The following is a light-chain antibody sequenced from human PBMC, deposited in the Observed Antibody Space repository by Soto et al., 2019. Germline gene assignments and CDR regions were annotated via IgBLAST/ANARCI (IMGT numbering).Light chain of an antibody. CDR1: SSNIGDNF. Sequence: SVLTQPPSVSAAPGQKVTISCSGSSSNIGDNFVSWYQQLPGTAPKLLIYDNNKRPSGIPDRFSGSKSGTSATLGITGLQTGDEAGYYCGPWDTSLSAGIFGGGTKVTVL. CDR3: GPWDTSLSAGI. CDR2: DNN. V-gene: IGLV1-51*01. J-gene: IGLJ2*01.